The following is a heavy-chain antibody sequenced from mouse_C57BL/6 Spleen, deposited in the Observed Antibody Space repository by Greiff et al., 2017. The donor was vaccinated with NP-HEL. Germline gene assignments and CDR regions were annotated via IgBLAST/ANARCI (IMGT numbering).Heavy chain of an antibody. CDR2: IDPSDSYT. V-gene: IGHV1-69*01. D-gene: IGHD2-5*01. Sequence: VQLQQPGAELVMPGASVKLSCKASGYTFTSYWMHWVKQRPGQGLEWIGEIDPSDSYTNYNHKFKGKSTLTVDKSSSTAYMQLSSLTSEDSAVYYCARSNYSNYGGFAYWGQGTLVTVSA. J-gene: IGHJ3*01. CDR1: GYTFTSYW. CDR3: ARSNYSNYGGFAY.